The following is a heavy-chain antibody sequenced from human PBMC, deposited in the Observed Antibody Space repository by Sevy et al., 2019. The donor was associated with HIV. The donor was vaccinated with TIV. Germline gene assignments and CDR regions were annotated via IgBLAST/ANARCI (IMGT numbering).Heavy chain of an antibody. CDR1: GYTFTSYA. CDR2: INAGNGNT. Sequence: ASVKVSCKASGYTFTSYAMHWVRQAPGQRLEWMGWINAGNGNTKYSQKFQGRVTITRETSASTAYMELSSLRSEDTAVYYCAGQSRDGSDAFDIWGQGTMVTVSS. CDR3: AGQSRDGSDAFDI. J-gene: IGHJ3*02. V-gene: IGHV1-3*01. D-gene: IGHD2-2*01.